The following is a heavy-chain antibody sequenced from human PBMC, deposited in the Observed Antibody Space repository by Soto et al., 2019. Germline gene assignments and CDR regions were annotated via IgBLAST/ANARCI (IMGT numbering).Heavy chain of an antibody. CDR3: AGEGGRGMDV. Sequence: QVQLVQSGAEVKKPGASVKVSCKASGYTFTSYDINWVRQATGQGLEWMGWMNPNSANTGYAQKSQGRGTMTRNASMSTAYMELSSLGSEDTAVYYCAGEGGRGMDVWGQGTTVTVSS. D-gene: IGHD3-16*01. V-gene: IGHV1-8*01. CDR2: MNPNSANT. J-gene: IGHJ6*02. CDR1: GYTFTSYD.